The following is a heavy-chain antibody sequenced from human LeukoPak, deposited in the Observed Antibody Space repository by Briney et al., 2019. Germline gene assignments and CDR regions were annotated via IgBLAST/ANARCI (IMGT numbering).Heavy chain of an antibody. V-gene: IGHV5-51*01. Sequence: GESLKISCKGSGYSFTSYWIGWVRQMPGKGLEWMGIIHPGDSDTRYSPSFQGQVTISADKSISTAYLQWSSLKASDTAMYYCARQGCSGGSCYFSWFDPWGQGTLVTVSS. D-gene: IGHD2-15*01. J-gene: IGHJ5*02. CDR2: IHPGDSDT. CDR1: GYSFTSYW. CDR3: ARQGCSGGSCYFSWFDP.